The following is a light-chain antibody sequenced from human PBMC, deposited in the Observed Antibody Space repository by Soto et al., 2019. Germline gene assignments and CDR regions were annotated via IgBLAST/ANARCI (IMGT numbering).Light chain of an antibody. J-gene: IGKJ5*01. CDR3: QQYENLPT. Sequence: DIQMTHSPSSLSASVGDRVTITCQASQNISNYLNWYQQKPGRAPKLLIYDASNLEAGVPSRFGGSGSGTDFTFTISRLQPEDIATYYCQQYENLPTFGQGTRLEIK. CDR1: QNISNY. CDR2: DAS. V-gene: IGKV1-33*01.